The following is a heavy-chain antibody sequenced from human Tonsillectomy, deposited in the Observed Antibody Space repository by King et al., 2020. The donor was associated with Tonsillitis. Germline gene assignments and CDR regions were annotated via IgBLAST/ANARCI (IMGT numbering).Heavy chain of an antibody. CDR1: GYTFTGYY. V-gene: IGHV1-2*02. Sequence: VQLVESGAEVKKPGASVKVSCKASGYTFTGYYMHWVRQAPGQGLEWMGWINPNSGGTNYAQKFQGRVTMTRDTSISTAYMELSRLRSDYTAVYYCARDKEGCGGDCYYSYYYGMAVWGQGTTVTVSS. J-gene: IGHJ6*02. CDR2: INPNSGGT. CDR3: ARDKEGCGGDCYYSYYYGMAV. D-gene: IGHD2-21*02.